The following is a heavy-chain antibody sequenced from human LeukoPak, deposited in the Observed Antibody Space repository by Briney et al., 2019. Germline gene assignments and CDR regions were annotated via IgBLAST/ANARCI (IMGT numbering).Heavy chain of an antibody. CDR1: GFAFSSYW. Sequence: GGSLRLSCAASGFAFSSYWMSWVRQAPGKGLEWVANIKQDGSEKYYVDSVKGRFTISRDNAKNSLYLQMNSLRAEDTAVYYCARAEQLDYYDSTHPIDYWGQGTLVTVSS. CDR2: IKQDGSEK. J-gene: IGHJ4*02. D-gene: IGHD3-22*01. CDR3: ARAEQLDYYDSTHPIDY. V-gene: IGHV3-7*01.